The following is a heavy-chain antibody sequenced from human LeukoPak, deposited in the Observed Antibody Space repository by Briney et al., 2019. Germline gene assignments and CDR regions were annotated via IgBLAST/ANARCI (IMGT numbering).Heavy chain of an antibody. CDR3: ARAGCSSGPNDY. J-gene: IGHJ4*02. CDR1: GYTFTGYY. CDR2: INPNSGGT. D-gene: IGHD6-19*01. V-gene: IGHV1-2*02. Sequence: ASVKVSCKASGYTFTGYYMHWVRQAPGRGLEWMGWINPNSGGTNYAQKFQGRVTMTRDTSISTAYMELSRLRSDDTAVYYCARAGCSSGPNDYWGQGTLVTVSS.